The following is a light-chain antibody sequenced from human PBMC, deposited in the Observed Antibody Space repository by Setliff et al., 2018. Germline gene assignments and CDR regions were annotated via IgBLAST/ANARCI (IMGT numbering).Light chain of an antibody. Sequence: QSALTQPPSASGTPGQRVTISCSGSYSNIGSNTVNWYQQFPGTAPKLLIYTNNRRPSGVPDRFSGSKSGTSASLAISGLQSDDGADYYCAVWDDNLNGPVFGGGTKVTVL. CDR3: AVWDDNLNGPV. CDR2: TNN. CDR1: YSNIGSNT. J-gene: IGLJ2*01. V-gene: IGLV1-44*01.